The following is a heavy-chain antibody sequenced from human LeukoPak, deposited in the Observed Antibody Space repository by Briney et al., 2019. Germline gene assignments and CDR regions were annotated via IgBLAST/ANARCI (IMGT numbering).Heavy chain of an antibody. CDR1: GGSISSYY. V-gene: IGHV4-59*08. CDR2: IYYSGST. CDR3: ARHTAMEAFDI. D-gene: IGHD5-18*01. Sequence: SETLSLTCTVSGGSISSYYWSWIRQPPGKGLEWIGYIYYSGSTYYNPSLKSRVTISVDTSKNQFSLKLSSVTAADTAVYYCARHTAMEAFDIWGQGTMVTVSS. J-gene: IGHJ3*02.